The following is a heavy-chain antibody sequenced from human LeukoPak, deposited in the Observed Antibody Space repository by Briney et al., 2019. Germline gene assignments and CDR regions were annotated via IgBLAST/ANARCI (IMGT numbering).Heavy chain of an antibody. J-gene: IGHJ4*02. V-gene: IGHV3-21*04. CDR2: ISTSSSYI. D-gene: IGHD1-14*01. CDR1: GFTLSTYN. CDR3: AKPAKTDYADY. Sequence: GGSLRLSCAASGFTLSTYNMKWVRQAPRKGLEWVSSISTSSSYIYYADSVKGRFTSSRDNSKNTLYLQMNSLRAEDTALYYCAKPAKTDYADYWGQGTLVTVSS.